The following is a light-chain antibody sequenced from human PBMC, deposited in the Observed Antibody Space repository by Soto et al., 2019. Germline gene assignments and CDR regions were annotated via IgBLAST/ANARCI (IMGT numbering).Light chain of an antibody. J-gene: IGLJ1*01. V-gene: IGLV2-14*01. CDR1: SSDVGGYNY. CDR2: DVS. CDR3: SSYISSSTLPYV. Sequence: QSALTQPASVSGSPGQSITISCTGTSSDVGGYNYVSWYQQHPGKAPKLMIYDVSNRPSGVSNRFFGSKSGNTASLTISGLQAEDEADYYCSSYISSSTLPYVFGTGTKLTVL.